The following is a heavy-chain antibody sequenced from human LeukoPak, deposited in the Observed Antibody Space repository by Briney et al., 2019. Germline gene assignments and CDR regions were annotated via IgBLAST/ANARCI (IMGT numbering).Heavy chain of an antibody. CDR1: GGSFSGYY. CDR2: INHSGST. D-gene: IGHD6-19*01. CDR3: ARETVAGTYYFDY. J-gene: IGHJ4*02. Sequence: SETLSLTCAVYGGSFSGYYWSWIRQPPGKGLEWIGEINHSGSTNYNPSLKSRVTISVDTSKNRFSLKLSSVTAADTAVYYCARETVAGTYYFDYWGQGTLVTVSS. V-gene: IGHV4-34*01.